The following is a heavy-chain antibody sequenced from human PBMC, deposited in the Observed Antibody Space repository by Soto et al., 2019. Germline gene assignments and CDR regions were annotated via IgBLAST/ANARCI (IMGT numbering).Heavy chain of an antibody. D-gene: IGHD4-4*01. CDR2: ISGSGGST. Sequence: GGSLRLSCAASGFTFSSYAMSWVRQAPGKGLEWVSAISGSGGSTYYADSVKGRFTISRDNSKNTLYLQMNSLRPEDTAIYYCAKDKEAYSSYLMSWFDPWGQGTLVTVSS. CDR3: AKDKEAYSSYLMSWFDP. V-gene: IGHV3-23*01. J-gene: IGHJ5*02. CDR1: GFTFSSYA.